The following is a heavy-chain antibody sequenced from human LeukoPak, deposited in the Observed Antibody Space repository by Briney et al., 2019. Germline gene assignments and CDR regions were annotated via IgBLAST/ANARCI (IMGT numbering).Heavy chain of an antibody. Sequence: PSETLSLTCTVSGGSISSYYWSWIRQPPGKGLEGIGYIYYSGSTNYNPSLKSRVTISVDTSKNQFSLKLSSVTAADTAVYYCARRLDSSGYYPLFDYWGQGTLVTVSS. J-gene: IGHJ4*02. CDR3: ARRLDSSGYYPLFDY. D-gene: IGHD3-22*01. CDR2: IYYSGST. V-gene: IGHV4-59*08. CDR1: GGSISSYY.